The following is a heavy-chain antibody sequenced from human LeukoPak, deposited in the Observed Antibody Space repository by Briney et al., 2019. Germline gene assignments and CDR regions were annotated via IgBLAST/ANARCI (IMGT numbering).Heavy chain of an antibody. J-gene: IGHJ4*02. CDR2: VRVNGRST. CDR1: GFTFSTYD. CDR3: AKTPGY. Sequence: PGGSLRLSCSASGFTFSTYDMSWVRQAPGKGLEWVSTVRVNGRSTFYADSVKGRFTISRDNSKNTLYLQMNSLRAEDTAVYYCAKTPGYWGQGTLVTVSS. V-gene: IGHV3-23*01.